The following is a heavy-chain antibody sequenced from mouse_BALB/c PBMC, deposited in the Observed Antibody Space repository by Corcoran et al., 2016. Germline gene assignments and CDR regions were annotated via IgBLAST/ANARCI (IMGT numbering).Heavy chain of an antibody. V-gene: IGHV1-54*01. CDR3: AALLRPDYFDY. D-gene: IGHD1-2*01. CDR1: GYAFTNYL. Sequence: QVQLQQSGAELVRPGTSVKVSCKASGYAFTNYLIEWVKQRPGQGLEWIGVINPGSGGTNYNEKFKGKATLTADKSSSTAYMQLSSLTSDDSAVYFCAALLRPDYFDYWGQGTTLTVSS. CDR2: INPGSGGT. J-gene: IGHJ2*01.